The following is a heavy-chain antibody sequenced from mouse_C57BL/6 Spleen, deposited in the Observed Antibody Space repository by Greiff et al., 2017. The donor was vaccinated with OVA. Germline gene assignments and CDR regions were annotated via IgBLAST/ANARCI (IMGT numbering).Heavy chain of an antibody. CDR1: GYAFSSYW. CDR3: ARSNHYYGSSSFAY. CDR2: IYPGDGDT. V-gene: IGHV1-80*01. J-gene: IGHJ3*01. Sequence: VQLKQSGAELVKPGASVKISCKASGYAFSSYWMNWVKQRPGKGLEWIGQIYPGDGDTNYNGKFKGKATLTADKSSSTAYMQLSSLTSEDSAVYFCARSNHYYGSSSFAYWGQGTLVTVSA. D-gene: IGHD1-1*01.